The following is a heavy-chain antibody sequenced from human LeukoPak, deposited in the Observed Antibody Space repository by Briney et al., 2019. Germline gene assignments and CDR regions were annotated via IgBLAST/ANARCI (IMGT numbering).Heavy chain of an antibody. CDR1: GFTFSSYG. J-gene: IGHJ2*01. Sequence: QPGGSLRLSCAASGFTFSSYGMSWVHQAPGKGLEWVSTISGSGGETNYADSVKGRFTISRDNSKHTLYLQMSSLRAEDSAVYYCASGLAVTATTYWYFDLWGRGTLVTVSS. V-gene: IGHV3-23*01. D-gene: IGHD2-21*02. CDR3: ASGLAVTATTYWYFDL. CDR2: ISGSGGET.